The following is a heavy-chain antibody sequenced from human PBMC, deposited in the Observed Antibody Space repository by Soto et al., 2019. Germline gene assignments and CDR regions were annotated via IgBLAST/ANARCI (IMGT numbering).Heavy chain of an antibody. CDR1: GGSISSSSYY. Sequence: SETLSLTCTVSGGSISSSSYYWGWIRQPPGKGLEWIGSIYYSGSTYYNPSLKSRVTISVDTSKNQFSLKLSSVTAAYTALFYCASLYYYGSGSPIFDYWGQGTLVTVSS. J-gene: IGHJ4*02. D-gene: IGHD3-10*01. CDR2: IYYSGST. CDR3: ASLYYYGSGSPIFDY. V-gene: IGHV4-39*01.